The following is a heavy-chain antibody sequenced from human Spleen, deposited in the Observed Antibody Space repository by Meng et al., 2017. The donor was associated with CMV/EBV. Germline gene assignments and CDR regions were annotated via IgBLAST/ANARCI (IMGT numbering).Heavy chain of an antibody. CDR2: IIPTFGTP. CDR1: GCTFRKYA. Sequence: SVKVSCKAPGCTFRKYAISWVRQAPGQGLEWMGGIIPTFGTPDYAQNFQGRVTITTDESTSTAYMELTSLRSEDTAVYYCAREVYNSGELTWGYYGLEVWGQGTTVTVSS. J-gene: IGHJ6*02. V-gene: IGHV1-69*05. CDR3: AREVYNSGELTWGYYGLEV. D-gene: IGHD7-27*01.